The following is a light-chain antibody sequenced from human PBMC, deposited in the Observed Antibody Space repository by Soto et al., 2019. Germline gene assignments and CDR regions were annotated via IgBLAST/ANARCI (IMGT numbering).Light chain of an antibody. CDR1: SSNIGSNA. J-gene: IGLJ2*01. Sequence: QSVLTQPPSVSGTPGQRVTVSCSGSSSNIGSNAVNWYQQLPGTAPKLLIYNNNQRPSGVPDRFSGSKSGTSASLAISGLQSEDEADYYSASWDDRLYGVLFGGGTKLTVL. CDR3: ASWDDRLYGVL. CDR2: NNN. V-gene: IGLV1-44*01.